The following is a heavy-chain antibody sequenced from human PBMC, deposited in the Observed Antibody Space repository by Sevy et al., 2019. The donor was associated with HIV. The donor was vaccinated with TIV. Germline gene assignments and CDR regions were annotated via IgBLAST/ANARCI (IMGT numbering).Heavy chain of an antibody. D-gene: IGHD2-15*01. J-gene: IGHJ4*02. CDR3: VRAVATNGSF. Sequence: GGSLRLSCAASGFSLSSYWMNWVRHTPGKGLEWVANINHNGSVTYYVDSVKGRFTISRDNTRNFLYLQMTSLRVEDTALYYCVRAVATNGSFWGQGTLVTVSS. CDR2: INHNGSVT. CDR1: GFSLSSYW. V-gene: IGHV3-7*01.